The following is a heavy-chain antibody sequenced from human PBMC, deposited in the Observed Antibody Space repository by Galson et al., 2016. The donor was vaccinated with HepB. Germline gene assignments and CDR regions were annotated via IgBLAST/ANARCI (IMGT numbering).Heavy chain of an antibody. CDR3: VQGSTAPAV. J-gene: IGHJ6*04. V-gene: IGHV3-23*01. CDR2: ISRSGDST. Sequence: LRLSCAASGFTFHNYGMTWVRQAPGKGLDVVASISRSGDSTDYADSVRGRFTISRDNSRNTLSLQMNSLRAEDTAVYYCVQGSTAPAVWGKGTTVIVSS. CDR1: GFTFHNYG. D-gene: IGHD1-26*01.